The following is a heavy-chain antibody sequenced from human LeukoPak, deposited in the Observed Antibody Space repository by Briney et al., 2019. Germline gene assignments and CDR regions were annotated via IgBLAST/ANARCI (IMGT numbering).Heavy chain of an antibody. Sequence: PSETLSLTCAVYGGSFSGYYWSWIRQPPGKGLEWIGEINHSGSTNYNPSLKSRVTISVDTSKNQFSLKLSSVTAADTAVYYCARGPFYAVTMGDYYYYMDVWGKGTTVTVSS. V-gene: IGHV4-34*01. D-gene: IGHD4-17*01. CDR1: GGSFSGYY. CDR3: ARGPFYAVTMGDYYYYMDV. CDR2: INHSGST. J-gene: IGHJ6*03.